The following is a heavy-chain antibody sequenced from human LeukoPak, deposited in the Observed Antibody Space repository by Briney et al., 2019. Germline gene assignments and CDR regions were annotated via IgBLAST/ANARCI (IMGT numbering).Heavy chain of an antibody. D-gene: IGHD3-10*01. CDR1: GSTFGRFA. CDR3: TTESFHY. J-gene: IGHJ4*02. V-gene: IGHV3-23*01. Sequence: GGSLRLSCAVSGSTFGRFAMTWVRQAPGKGLEWVSIISNSGTITSYADSVKGRFTISKDNSKNTVYLQTNSLRAEDTALYYCTTESFHYWGQGSLVAVSS. CDR2: ISNSGTIT.